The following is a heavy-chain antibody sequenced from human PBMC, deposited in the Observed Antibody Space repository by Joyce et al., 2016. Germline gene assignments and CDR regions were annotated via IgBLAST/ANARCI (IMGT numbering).Heavy chain of an antibody. D-gene: IGHD3-3*01. CDR2: IYFSGST. J-gene: IGHJ4*02. CDR3: ARGNGDFWSGYYNYFDY. V-gene: IGHV4-30-4*01. Sequence: QVQLQESGPGLVKPSQTLSLTCTVSGGSISSGDYYWSWVHQSPGKGLEWIGYIYFSGSTHRNTSLKSRLTISADTSKNQFSLKVRSVTAADTAVYYCARGNGDFWSGYYNYFDYWGQGILDTVSS. CDR1: GGSISSGDYY.